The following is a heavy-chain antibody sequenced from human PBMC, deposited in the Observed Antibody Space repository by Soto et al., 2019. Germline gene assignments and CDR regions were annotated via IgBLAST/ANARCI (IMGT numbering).Heavy chain of an antibody. CDR1: GGSFSGYY. CDR2: INHSGST. J-gene: IGHJ6*02. Sequence: SETLSLTCAVYGGSFSGYYWSWIRQPPGKGLEWIGEINHSGSTNYNPSLKSRVTISVDTSKNQFSLKLSSVTAADTAVYYCARGVTGTGYYYYGMDVWGQGTTVTVSS. CDR3: ARGVTGTGYYYYGMDV. D-gene: IGHD1-7*01. V-gene: IGHV4-34*01.